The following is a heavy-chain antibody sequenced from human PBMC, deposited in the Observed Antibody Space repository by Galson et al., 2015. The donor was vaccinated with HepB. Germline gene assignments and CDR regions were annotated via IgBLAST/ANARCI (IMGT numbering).Heavy chain of an antibody. CDR3: AKGRTGPDGSGSYYLH. V-gene: IGHV3-33*06. J-gene: IGHJ4*02. CDR1: GFTFSSYG. CDR2: IWYDGSNK. D-gene: IGHD3-10*01. Sequence: SLRLSCAASGFTFSSYGMHWVRQAPGKGLEWVAVIWYDGSNKYYADSVKGRFTISRDNSKNTLYLQMNSLRAEDTAVYYCAKGRTGPDGSGSYYLHWGQGTLVTVSS.